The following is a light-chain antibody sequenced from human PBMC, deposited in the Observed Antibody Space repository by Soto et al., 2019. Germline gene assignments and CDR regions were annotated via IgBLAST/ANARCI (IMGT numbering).Light chain of an antibody. Sequence: QSALTQPASVSGSPGQSITISCTGTSSDVGGYNYVSWYQQHPGKAPKLMIYDVSNRPSGVSNRFSGSKSGNTASLTISGLQPQDEADYYCSSYTSSSTPLHVVFGGGTKLTVL. CDR3: SSYTSSSTPLHVV. J-gene: IGLJ2*01. V-gene: IGLV2-14*01. CDR1: SSDVGGYNY. CDR2: DVS.